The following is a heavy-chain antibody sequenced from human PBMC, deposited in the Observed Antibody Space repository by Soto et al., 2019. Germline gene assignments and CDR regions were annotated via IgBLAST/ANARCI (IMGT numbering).Heavy chain of an antibody. CDR3: ARDVKPSY. Sequence: VGSLRLSCAASGFTFSTYAMTWVRQAPGKGLEWVSTISGSGSSTHYADSVNGRFTISRDNSKNTLFLQMNSLRAEDTAVYYCARDVKPSYWGHGTLVTVSS. CDR2: ISGSGSST. V-gene: IGHV3-23*01. J-gene: IGHJ4*01. CDR1: GFTFSTYA.